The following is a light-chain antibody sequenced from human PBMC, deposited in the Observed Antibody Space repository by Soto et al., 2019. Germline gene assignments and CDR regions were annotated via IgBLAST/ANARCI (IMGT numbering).Light chain of an antibody. V-gene: IGKV1-39*01. Sequence: DIQMTQSPSSLSASVGDRVTITCRASQSISTYLNWYQQKPGKAPKLLISAASSLRSGVPSRFSGSGSGTDFTLTISSLQPEDFATYYCLQGYSTPTFGPGTKVDIK. CDR2: AAS. J-gene: IGKJ3*01. CDR1: QSISTY. CDR3: LQGYSTPT.